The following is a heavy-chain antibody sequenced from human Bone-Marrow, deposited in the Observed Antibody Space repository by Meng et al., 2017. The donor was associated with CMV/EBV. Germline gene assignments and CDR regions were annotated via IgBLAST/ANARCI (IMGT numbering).Heavy chain of an antibody. J-gene: IGHJ4*02. D-gene: IGHD3-3*02. CDR2: IWYDGSNK. Sequence: GESLKISCAASGFTFSSYGMHWVRQAPGKGLEWVAVIWYDGSNKYYGDSVKGRFTIFRDNAYNTLFLQMDSLRAEDTAVYYCAKDRWPIRHWGQGTLVTVSS. CDR3: AKDRWPIRH. CDR1: GFTFSSYG. V-gene: IGHV3-33*03.